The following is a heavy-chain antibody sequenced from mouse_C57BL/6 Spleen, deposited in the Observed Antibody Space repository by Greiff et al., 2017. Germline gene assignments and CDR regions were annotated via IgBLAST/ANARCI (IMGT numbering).Heavy chain of an antibody. CDR1: GYTFTSYW. CDR3: AREDYGNLYAMDY. V-gene: IGHV1-72*01. J-gene: IGHJ4*01. CDR2: IDPNSGGT. Sequence: QVQLQQPGAELVKPGASVKLSCKASGYTFTSYWMHWVKRRPGRGLEWIGRIDPNSGGTKYNEKFKSKATLTVDKPSSTAYMQLSSLTSEDSAVYYCAREDYGNLYAMDYWGQGTSVTVSS. D-gene: IGHD2-1*01.